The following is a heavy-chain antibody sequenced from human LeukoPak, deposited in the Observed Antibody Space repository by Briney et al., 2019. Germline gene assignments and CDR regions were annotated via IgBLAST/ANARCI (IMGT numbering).Heavy chain of an antibody. CDR3: ALGLVATFWDREYYGMDV. J-gene: IGHJ6*02. V-gene: IGHV1-46*01. D-gene: IGHD5-12*01. CDR2: INPSGGST. CDR1: GYTFTSYY. Sequence: ASVKVSCKASGYTFTSYYMHWVRQAPGQGLEWMGIINPSGGSTSYAQKFQGRVTMTRDTSTSTVYMELSSLRSEDTAVYYCALGLVATFWDREYYGMDVWGQGTTVTVSS.